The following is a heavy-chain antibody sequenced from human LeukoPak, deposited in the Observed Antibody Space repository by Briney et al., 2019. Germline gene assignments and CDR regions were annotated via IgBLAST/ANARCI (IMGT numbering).Heavy chain of an antibody. Sequence: GGSLRLSCAASGFSFTTYAMSWVRQAPGKGLQWVSAISAIGGSTYYADSVKGRFTISRDNSKKTLYLQMNSLRAEDTAVYYCAKGGHSNSAPHRGQGTLVTVSS. CDR3: AKGGHSNSAPH. D-gene: IGHD6-6*01. CDR2: ISAIGGST. V-gene: IGHV3-23*01. J-gene: IGHJ4*02. CDR1: GFSFTTYA.